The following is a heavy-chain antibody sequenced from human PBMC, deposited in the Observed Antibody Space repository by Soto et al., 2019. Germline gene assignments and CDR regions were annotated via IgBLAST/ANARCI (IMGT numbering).Heavy chain of an antibody. V-gene: IGHV2-70*04. CDR2: IDWDDDK. J-gene: IGHJ5*02. D-gene: IGHD6-13*01. Sequence: SGPTLVNPTQTLTLTCTFSGFSLSTSGMRVSWIRQPPGKALEWLARIDWDDDKLYSTSLKTRLTISKDTSKNQVVLTMTNMDPVDTATYYCARSIVAAGNRWFDPWGQGTPVTVSS. CDR3: ARSIVAAGNRWFDP. CDR1: GFSLSTSGMR.